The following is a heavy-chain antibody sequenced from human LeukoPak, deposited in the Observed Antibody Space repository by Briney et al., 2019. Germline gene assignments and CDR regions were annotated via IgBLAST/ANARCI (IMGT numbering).Heavy chain of an antibody. J-gene: IGHJ4*02. CDR1: GYTFPAHY. CDR3: APNSGYSSGWFTG. D-gene: IGHD6-19*01. Sequence: ASVKVSCKASGYTFPAHYLHWVRQAPGEGLAWMGWVNPNSGGRRYAQRFQGRVAMTSDTSTPSAYMELERLTSDDTAVYYCAPNSGYSSGWFTGWGQGTLVTVSS. CDR2: VNPNSGGR. V-gene: IGHV1-2*02.